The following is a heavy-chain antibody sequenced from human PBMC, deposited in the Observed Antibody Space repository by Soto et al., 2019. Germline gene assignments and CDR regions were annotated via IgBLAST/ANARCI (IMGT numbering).Heavy chain of an antibody. CDR3: ARGGDCSSTSCYYYYYYYYMDV. Sequence: QVQLQESGPGLVKPSETLSLTCTVSGGSISSYYWSWIRQPPGKGLEWIGYIYYSGSTNYNPSLKIRVTISVDTSKNQFSLKLSSVTAADTAVYYCARGGDCSSTSCYYYYYYYYMDVWGKGTTVTVSS. CDR2: IYYSGST. V-gene: IGHV4-59*01. D-gene: IGHD2-2*01. J-gene: IGHJ6*03. CDR1: GGSISSYY.